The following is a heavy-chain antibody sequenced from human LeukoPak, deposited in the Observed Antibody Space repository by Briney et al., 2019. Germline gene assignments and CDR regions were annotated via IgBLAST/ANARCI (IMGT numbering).Heavy chain of an antibody. V-gene: IGHV4-59*01. CDR1: DGSISSYY. J-gene: IGHJ6*03. CDR2: IYYSGST. Sequence: SETLSLTCTVSDGSISSYYWSWIRQSPGKGLEWIGYIYYSGSTNYNPSLKSRVTISVDTSKNQFSLKLSSVTAADTAVYFCARGGPPGYYYDYYMDVWGKGTTVTISS. CDR3: ARGGPPGYYYDYYMDV.